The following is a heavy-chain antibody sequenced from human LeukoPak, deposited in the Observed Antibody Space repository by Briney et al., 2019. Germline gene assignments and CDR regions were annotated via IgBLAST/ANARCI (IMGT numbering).Heavy chain of an antibody. D-gene: IGHD3-10*01. Sequence: GGSLRLSCAASGFTVSGNDMSWVRQAPGKGLEWVSVIYSGGSTYYAESVKGRFTISRDNSKNTLYLQMNSLRAEDTAVYYCARESYGSGSLFTWGQGTLVTVSS. J-gene: IGHJ4*02. V-gene: IGHV3-66*01. CDR3: ARESYGSGSLFT. CDR2: IYSGGST. CDR1: GFTVSGND.